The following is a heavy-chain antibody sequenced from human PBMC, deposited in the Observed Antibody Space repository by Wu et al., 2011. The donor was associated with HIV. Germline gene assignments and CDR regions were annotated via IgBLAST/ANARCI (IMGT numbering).Heavy chain of an antibody. D-gene: IGHD1-26*01. Sequence: QSGAEVKKPGASVKVSCKASGYTFTGYYMHWVRQAPGQGLEWLGWINPNSGVTNYAQKFQGRVSMTRDTSIATAYMELSGLRSDDTAVYYCARAPRGSYAFDIWGQGTMVTVSS. V-gene: IGHV1-2*02. CDR2: INPNSGVT. J-gene: IGHJ3*02. CDR3: ARAPRGSYAFDI. CDR1: GYTFTGYY.